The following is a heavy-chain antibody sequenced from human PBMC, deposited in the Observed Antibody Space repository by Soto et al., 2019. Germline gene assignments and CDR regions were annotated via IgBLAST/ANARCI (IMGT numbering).Heavy chain of an antibody. V-gene: IGHV1-2*06. J-gene: IGHJ4*02. CDR1: GYAFTGYY. CDR2: INPDTGDT. CDR3: ARDGYSTSDY. D-gene: IGHD5-18*01. Sequence: ASVKVSCKASGYAFTGYYIHWVRQAPGQGLEWMGRINPDTGDTDYTQKFQGRVTMTRDTSISTAYMQLSRLTSDDTAVYFCARDGYSTSDYWGPGTLVTV.